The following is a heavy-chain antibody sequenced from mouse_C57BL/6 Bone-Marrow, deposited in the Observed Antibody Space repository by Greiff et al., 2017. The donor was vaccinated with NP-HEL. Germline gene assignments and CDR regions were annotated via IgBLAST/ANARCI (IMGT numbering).Heavy chain of an antibody. CDR3: TTVLCSPWFAY. CDR1: GFNIKDDY. J-gene: IGHJ3*01. V-gene: IGHV14-4*01. D-gene: IGHD6-1*01. CDR2: IDPENGDT. Sequence: EVQLQQSGAELVRPGASVKSSCTASGFNIKDDYMHWVKQRPEQGLEWIGWIDPENGDTEYASKFQGKATITADTSSNTAYLQLSSLTSDDTAVYYCTTVLCSPWFAYWGQGTLVTVSA.